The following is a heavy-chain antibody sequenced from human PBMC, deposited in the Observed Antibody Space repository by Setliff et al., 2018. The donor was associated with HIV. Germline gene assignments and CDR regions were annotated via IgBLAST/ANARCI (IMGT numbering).Heavy chain of an antibody. Sequence: SETLSLTCAVSGYSVSRVYYWGWIRQPPGKGLEWIGSMSHSGSTYYNPSLKSRVTISVDTSKNQFSLKLSSVTAADTAVYYCIGVVPAATRGYFDYWGQGTLVTVS. CDR3: IGVVPAATRGYFDY. CDR1: GYSVSRVYY. V-gene: IGHV4-38-2*01. J-gene: IGHJ4*02. CDR2: MSHSGST. D-gene: IGHD2-2*01.